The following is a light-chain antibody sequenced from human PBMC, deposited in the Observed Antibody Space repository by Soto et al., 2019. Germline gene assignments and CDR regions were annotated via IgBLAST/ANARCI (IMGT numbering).Light chain of an antibody. CDR3: QQYGSSMYT. CDR2: GTS. J-gene: IGKJ2*01. V-gene: IGKV3-20*01. Sequence: ETVLTQSPGTLSLSPGERATLSCRASQSVSSSYLAWYQQKPGQAPRLLIYGTSSRATGIPDRFSGSGSGTDFTLTISRLEPEDFAVYYCQQYGSSMYTFGRGTKLEIK. CDR1: QSVSSSY.